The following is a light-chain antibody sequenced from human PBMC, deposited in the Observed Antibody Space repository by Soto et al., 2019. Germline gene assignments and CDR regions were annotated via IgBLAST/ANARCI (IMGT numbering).Light chain of an antibody. J-gene: IGKJ3*01. Sequence: DIQMTQSPSTLSASVGDRVTITCRASQSISSWLAWYQQKPGKAPKLLIYRASNLESGVPSRFTGSGSGTEFTLSIISLQPDHFATYYRQQYKSSLLTFGPGTKVDIK. CDR3: QQYKSSLLT. CDR1: QSISSW. V-gene: IGKV1-5*03. CDR2: RAS.